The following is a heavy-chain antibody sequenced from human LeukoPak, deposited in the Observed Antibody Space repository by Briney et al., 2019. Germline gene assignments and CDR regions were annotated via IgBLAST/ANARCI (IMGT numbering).Heavy chain of an antibody. D-gene: IGHD1-26*01. CDR3: ATNRAGTYDRPFDI. CDR1: GDSINSNKYY. CDR2: VYYSGNS. V-gene: IGHV4-39*07. J-gene: IGHJ3*02. Sequence: PSETLSLTCTVSGDSINSNKYYWGYVRQPPGKGLEWIGSVYYSGNSKYNPSLGSRVSISLDASKTQFSLELNSVTAADTAVYYCATNRAGTYDRPFDIWGQGTMVTVSS.